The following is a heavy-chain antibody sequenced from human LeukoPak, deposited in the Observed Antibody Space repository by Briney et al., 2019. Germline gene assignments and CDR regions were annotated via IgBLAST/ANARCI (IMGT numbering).Heavy chain of an antibody. Sequence: GESQKISCKGSGYSFTNYWIGWVRQMPGKGLEWMGIIYPGDSDTRYSPSFQGQVTISADKSISTAYLQWSTLKASDTAMYYCARTGYSSGWYGGFDIWGQGTLVTVSS. V-gene: IGHV5-51*01. CDR3: ARTGYSSGWYGGFDI. CDR2: IYPGDSDT. J-gene: IGHJ3*02. CDR1: GYSFTNYW. D-gene: IGHD6-19*01.